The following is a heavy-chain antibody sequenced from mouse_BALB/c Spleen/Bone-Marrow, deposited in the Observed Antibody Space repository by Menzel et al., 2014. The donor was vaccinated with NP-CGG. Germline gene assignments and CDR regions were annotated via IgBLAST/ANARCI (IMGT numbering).Heavy chain of an antibody. V-gene: IGHV2-6-7*01. CDR2: IWGDGST. CDR3: ARDGGNRAWFAY. D-gene: IGHD2-1*01. J-gene: IGHJ3*01. CDR1: GFSLTGYG. Sequence: QVQLQQPGPGLVAPSQSLSITCTVSGFSLTGYGVNWVRQPPGKGLEWLGMIWGDGSTDHNSALKSRLSISKDNSKSQVFLKMNSLQTDDTARYYCARDGGNRAWFAYWGQGTLVTVSA.